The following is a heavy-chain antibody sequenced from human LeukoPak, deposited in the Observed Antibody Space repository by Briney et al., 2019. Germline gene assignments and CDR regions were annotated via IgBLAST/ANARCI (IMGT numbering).Heavy chain of an antibody. CDR2: INPSGGST. CDR1: GYTFTSYY. J-gene: IGHJ3*02. CDR3: ARDLEWLYPGGAFDI. V-gene: IGHV1-46*01. D-gene: IGHD3-3*01. Sequence: ASVKVSCKASGYTFTSYYMHWVRQAPGQGLEWMGIINPSGGSTSYAQEFQGRVTMTRDTSTSTVYMELSSLRSEDTAVYYCARDLEWLYPGGAFDIWGQGTMVTVSS.